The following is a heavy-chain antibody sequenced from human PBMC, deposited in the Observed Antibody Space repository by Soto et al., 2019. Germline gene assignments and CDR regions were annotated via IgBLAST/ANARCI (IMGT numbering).Heavy chain of an antibody. CDR3: ARDFAYFDS. CDR2: VYHTGRT. V-gene: IGHV4-61*01. D-gene: IGHD3-3*01. CDR1: GGSFKSGSYS. J-gene: IGHJ4*02. Sequence: SETLSLTCTVSGGSFKSGSYSWSWIRQPPGKGLEWIGYVYHTGRTSYNPSLKSRVSISMDTSKNQFSLNLDSVTAADTVVYFCARDFAYFDSWGQGTLVTVSS.